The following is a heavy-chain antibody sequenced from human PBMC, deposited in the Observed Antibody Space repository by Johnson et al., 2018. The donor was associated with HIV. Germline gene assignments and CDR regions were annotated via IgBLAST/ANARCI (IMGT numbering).Heavy chain of an antibody. J-gene: IGHJ3*02. CDR2: IKQDGIEK. Sequence: VQLVESGGGLVQPGGSLRLSCAASEFTFSSNWMSWVRQAPGKGLEWVANIKQDGIEKYYVDSVKGRFTISRDNAKNTLYLQMNSLRAEDTAVYFCARVRDFAFDIWGQGTMVTVSS. D-gene: IGHD3-10*01. CDR3: ARVRDFAFDI. CDR1: EFTFSSNW. V-gene: IGHV3-7*02.